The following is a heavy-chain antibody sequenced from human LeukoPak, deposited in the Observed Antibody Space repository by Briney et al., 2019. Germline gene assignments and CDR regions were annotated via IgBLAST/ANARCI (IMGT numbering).Heavy chain of an antibody. D-gene: IGHD6-19*01. CDR2: IISSRSYI. Sequence: GGSLRLSCAASGFTFSSYSMNWVRQAPGKGLEWVSPIISSRSYIYYADSVKGRFTISRDNATNSLYLHMNSLRAEDTAVYYCARVRMTSSGWSFPFDYWGQGTLVTVSS. V-gene: IGHV3-21*01. J-gene: IGHJ4*02. CDR3: ARVRMTSSGWSFPFDY. CDR1: GFTFSSYS.